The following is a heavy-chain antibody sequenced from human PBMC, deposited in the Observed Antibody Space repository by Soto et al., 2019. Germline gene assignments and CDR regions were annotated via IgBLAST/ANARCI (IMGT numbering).Heavy chain of an antibody. CDR3: ARGGPRDYRY. D-gene: IGHD3-10*01. CDR2: INHSGST. CDR1: GGSFSGYY. V-gene: IGHV4-34*01. J-gene: IGHJ4*02. Sequence: SETLSLTCAVYGGSFSGYYWSWIRQPPGKGLEWIGEINHSGSTNYNPSLKSRVTISVGTSKNQFSLKLSSVTAADTAVYYCARGGPRDYRYWGQGTLVTVSS.